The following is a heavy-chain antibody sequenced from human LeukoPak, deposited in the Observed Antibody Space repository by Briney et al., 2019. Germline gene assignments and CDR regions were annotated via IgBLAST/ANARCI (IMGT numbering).Heavy chain of an antibody. Sequence: PSETLSLTCAVSGGSISNGSYYWSWIRQYPGKGLEWIGEINHSGSTNYNPSLKSRVTISVDTSKNQFSLKLGSVTAADTAVYYCARGLSVDYWGQGTLVTVSS. CDR2: INHSGST. J-gene: IGHJ4*02. CDR1: GGSISNGSYY. CDR3: ARGLSVDY. V-gene: IGHV4-34*01.